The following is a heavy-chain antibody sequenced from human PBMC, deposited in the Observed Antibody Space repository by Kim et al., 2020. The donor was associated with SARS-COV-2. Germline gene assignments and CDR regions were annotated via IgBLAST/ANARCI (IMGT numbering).Heavy chain of an antibody. V-gene: IGHV4-39*01. J-gene: IGHJ6*02. CDR2: IYYSGST. CDR1: GGSISSSSYY. CDR3: ARHPLGVVTMVRGVIGRGMDV. D-gene: IGHD3-10*01. Sequence: SETLSLTCTVSGGSISSSSYYWGWIRQPPGKGLEWIGSIYYSGSTYYNPSLKSRVTISVDTSKNQFSLKLSSVTAADTAVYYCARHPLGVVTMVRGVIGRGMDVWGQGTTVTVSS.